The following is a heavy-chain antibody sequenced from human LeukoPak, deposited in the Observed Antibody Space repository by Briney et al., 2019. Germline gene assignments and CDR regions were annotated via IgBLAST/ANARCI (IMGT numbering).Heavy chain of an antibody. Sequence: PSETLSLTCTVSGYSISSGYYWGWIRQPAGKGLEWIGRIYTSGSTNYNPSLKSRVTISVNTSKNQFSLKLSSVTAADTAVYYCARGHSSSWPYFDYWGQGTLVTVSS. CDR2: IYTSGST. CDR3: ARGHSSSWPYFDY. V-gene: IGHV4-61*02. D-gene: IGHD6-13*01. CDR1: GYSISSGYY. J-gene: IGHJ4*02.